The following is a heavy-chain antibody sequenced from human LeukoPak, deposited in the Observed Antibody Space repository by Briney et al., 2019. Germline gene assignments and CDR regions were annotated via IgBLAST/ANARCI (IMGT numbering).Heavy chain of an antibody. Sequence: ASVKVSFKASGYTFTDYYLHWVRQAPGQGLEWMGWINPNSGGTSYSQKFQGRVTVTRDTSISTAYMELGRLRSDDTAVYYCARVYSSGSFYLYWGQGTLVTVSS. CDR3: ARVYSSGSFYLY. CDR2: INPNSGGT. J-gene: IGHJ4*02. CDR1: GYTFTDYY. V-gene: IGHV1-2*02. D-gene: IGHD3-10*01.